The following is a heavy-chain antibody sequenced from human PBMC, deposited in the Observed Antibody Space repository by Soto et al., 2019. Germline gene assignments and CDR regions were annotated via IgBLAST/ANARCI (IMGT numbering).Heavy chain of an antibody. V-gene: IGHV1-3*01. CDR2: MNGGNGNT. J-gene: IGHJ4*02. CDR1: GYTFTTHT. Sequence: QVQLVQSGAEVKRPGASVKVFCKASGYTFTTHTMHWVRQAPGQGLEWMGWMNGGNGNTKYSQKFQGRATFTRDTFASTAYMELSSLRSEDTAVYYCTRLETDYWGQGTLVTVSS. CDR3: TRLETDY.